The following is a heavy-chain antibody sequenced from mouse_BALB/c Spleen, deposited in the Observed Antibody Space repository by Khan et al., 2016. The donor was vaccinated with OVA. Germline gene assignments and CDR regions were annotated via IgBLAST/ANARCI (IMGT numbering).Heavy chain of an antibody. CDR2: VTYSGNT. CDR3: ARSYGSWTVDY. V-gene: IGHV3-8*02. D-gene: IGHD1-1*01. J-gene: IGHJ4*01. Sequence: EVQLQESGPSLVKPSQTLSLTCSVTGDSITSGFWNWIRKFPGNKFEYMGYVTYSGNTYYNQSLKSRISITRDTSKSQYYLQLNSVTTEDTATYFCARSYGSWTVDYWGQGTSVTVSS. CDR1: GDSITSGF.